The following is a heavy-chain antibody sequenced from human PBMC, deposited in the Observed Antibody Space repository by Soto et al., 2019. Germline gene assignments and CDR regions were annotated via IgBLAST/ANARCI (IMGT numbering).Heavy chain of an antibody. V-gene: IGHV1-46*01. Sequence: EASVKVSCKASGYTFTPHHMHWVRQAPGQGPEWMGIFNPDNGSTNYAQKFQGRVTMTRDTSTSTVYMELSSLRSEDTAVYYCASSGGRGYYLGDHFAYWGQGTLVTVSS. CDR1: GYTFTPHH. J-gene: IGHJ4*02. D-gene: IGHD3-16*01. CDR2: FNPDNGST. CDR3: ASSGGRGYYLGDHFAY.